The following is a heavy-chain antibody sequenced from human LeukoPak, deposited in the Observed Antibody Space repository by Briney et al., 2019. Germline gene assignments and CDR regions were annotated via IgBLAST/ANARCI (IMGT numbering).Heavy chain of an antibody. CDR3: ARSQRGAVAGTLGY. D-gene: IGHD6-19*01. CDR1: GYTFTSYG. J-gene: IGHJ4*02. Sequence: ASVKVSCKASGYTFTSYGISWLRQAPGQGLEWMGWISAYNGNTNYAQKLQGRVTMTTDTSTSTAYMELRSLRSDDTAVYYCARSQRGAVAGTLGYWGQGTLVTVSS. CDR2: ISAYNGNT. V-gene: IGHV1-18*01.